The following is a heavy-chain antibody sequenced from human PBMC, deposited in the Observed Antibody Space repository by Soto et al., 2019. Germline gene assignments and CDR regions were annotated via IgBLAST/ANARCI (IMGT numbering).Heavy chain of an antibody. V-gene: IGHV4-59*01. Sequence: PSETLSLTCTVSVGSISTYYWSWIRQPPGKGLEWIGYVYHSGGTNYNPSLKSRATISIDTFKNQFSLKLSSVTAADTAFYYCAREPGYGYYFDYWGQGALVTVSS. J-gene: IGHJ4*02. CDR3: AREPGYGYYFDY. D-gene: IGHD5-12*01. CDR1: VGSISTYY. CDR2: VYHSGGT.